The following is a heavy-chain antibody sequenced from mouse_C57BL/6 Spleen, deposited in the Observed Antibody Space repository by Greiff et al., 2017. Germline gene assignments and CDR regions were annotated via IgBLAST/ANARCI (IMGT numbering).Heavy chain of an antibody. D-gene: IGHD2-4*01. Sequence: QVQLKQSGPELVKPGASVKISCKASGYAFSSSWMNWVKQRPGKGLEWIGRIYPGDGDTNYNGKFKGKATLTADKSSSTAYMQLSSLTSEDSAVYFCAKRGYDCFDYWGQGTTLTVSS. J-gene: IGHJ2*01. CDR3: AKRGYDCFDY. CDR1: GYAFSSSW. V-gene: IGHV1-82*01. CDR2: IYPGDGDT.